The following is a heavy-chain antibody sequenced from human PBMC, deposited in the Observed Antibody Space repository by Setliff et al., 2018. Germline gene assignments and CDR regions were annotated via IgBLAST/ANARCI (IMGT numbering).Heavy chain of an antibody. Sequence: GASVKVSCKASGYIFTSYGISWVRQAPGQGLEWMGWISSYNGKTNYAQKLQGRVTMTRDTSTSTVYMEVISLRSEDTAVYFCARDRFYNSWSGTSITAPHDAFDIWGQGTMVTVS. CDR2: ISSYNGKT. CDR3: ARDRFYNSWSGTSITAPHDAFDI. D-gene: IGHD3-3*01. CDR1: GYIFTSYG. V-gene: IGHV1-18*01. J-gene: IGHJ3*02.